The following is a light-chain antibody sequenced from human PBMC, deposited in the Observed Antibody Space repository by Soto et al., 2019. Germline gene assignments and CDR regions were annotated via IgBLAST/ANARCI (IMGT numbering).Light chain of an antibody. V-gene: IGLV2-14*03. CDR2: GVS. Sequence: QSALTQPASVSGSPGQSIAISCSGSNNDIGRYNYVSWYQQYPGKAPILILYGVSNRPSGVSDRFSGSKSGNMASLTISGLQAEDEADYYCCSYTASTTLFGGGTKVTVL. CDR1: NNDIGRYNY. J-gene: IGLJ2*01. CDR3: CSYTASTTL.